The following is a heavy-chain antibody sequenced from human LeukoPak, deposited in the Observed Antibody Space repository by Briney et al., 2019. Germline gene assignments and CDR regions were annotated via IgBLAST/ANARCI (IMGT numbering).Heavy chain of an antibody. CDR3: ARRVKAVRGVHDAFDI. D-gene: IGHD3-10*01. V-gene: IGHV1-69*13. Sequence: ASVKVSCKASGGTFSSYAISWVRQAPGQGLEWMGGIIPIFGTANYAQKFQGRVTITADESTSTAYMELSGLRSEDTAVYYCARRVKAVRGVHDAFDIWGQGTMVTVSS. CDR1: GGTFSSYA. J-gene: IGHJ3*02. CDR2: IIPIFGTA.